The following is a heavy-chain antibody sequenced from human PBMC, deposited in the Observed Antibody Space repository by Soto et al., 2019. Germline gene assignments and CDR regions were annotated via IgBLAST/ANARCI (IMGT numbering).Heavy chain of an antibody. CDR3: AKASRSYYDIRVGHVHSSYFVDV. CDR1: GFTFGNYG. J-gene: IGHJ6*03. V-gene: IGHV3-30*18. Sequence: QVQLVESGGGVVQPGRSLRLSCAASGFTFGNYGMRWVRQAPGKGLEWMAVISYDGSNKYYADSMKGRFTISRENSKNTLYLQMDGLRAEDTVIYYCAKASRSYYDIRVGHVHSSYFVDVWGKGNTVTVSS. CDR2: ISYDGSNK. D-gene: IGHD3-9*01.